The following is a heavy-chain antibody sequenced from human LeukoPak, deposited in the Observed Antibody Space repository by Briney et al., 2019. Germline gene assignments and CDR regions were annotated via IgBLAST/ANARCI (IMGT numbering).Heavy chain of an antibody. Sequence: GGSLRLSCAASGFTFRSYGMHWVRQAPGKGLEWVALISYDGNNKYYADSVKGRFTISRDNSKNTLYLQMNSLRAEDTAVYYCARGGSYYDSRLDYWGQGTLVTVSS. V-gene: IGHV3-30*03. D-gene: IGHD3-22*01. CDR1: GFTFRSYG. CDR3: ARGGSYYDSRLDY. CDR2: ISYDGNNK. J-gene: IGHJ4*02.